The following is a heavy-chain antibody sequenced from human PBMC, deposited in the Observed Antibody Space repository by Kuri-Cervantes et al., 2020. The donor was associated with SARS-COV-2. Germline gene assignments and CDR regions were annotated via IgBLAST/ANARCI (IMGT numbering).Heavy chain of an antibody. V-gene: IGHV4-38-2*01. CDR2: IYHSGST. CDR3: ARGITIFGVVMDLGWFDP. J-gene: IGHJ5*02. Sequence: SQTLSLTCAVSGYSISSGYYWGWIRQPPGKGLEWIGSIYHSGSTYYNLSLKSRVTISVDTSKNQFSLKLSSVTAADTAVYYCARGITIFGVVMDLGWFDPWGQGTLVTVSS. D-gene: IGHD3-3*01. CDR1: GYSISSGYY.